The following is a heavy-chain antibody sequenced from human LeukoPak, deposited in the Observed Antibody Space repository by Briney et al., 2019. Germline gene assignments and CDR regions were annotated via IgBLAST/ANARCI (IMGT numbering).Heavy chain of an antibody. D-gene: IGHD6-13*01. CDR3: ARDHRLGSSSWYWFDP. CDR2: INSSSRYI. V-gene: IGHV3-21*01. Sequence: PGGPLRLSFAASGFPFSSYSMNWVRPAPGKGLAWVASINSSSRYIYYPNSVKGRFTISRDNAQHSLYLQMNSLRAEDTAVYYCARDHRLGSSSWYWFDPWGQGTLVTVSS. J-gene: IGHJ5*02. CDR1: GFPFSSYS.